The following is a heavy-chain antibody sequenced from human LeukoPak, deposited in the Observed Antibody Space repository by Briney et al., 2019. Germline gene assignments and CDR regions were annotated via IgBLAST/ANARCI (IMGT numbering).Heavy chain of an antibody. CDR3: ARRYCSSTSCHPYSFDY. D-gene: IGHD2-2*01. J-gene: IGHJ4*02. CDR2: IIPIFGTA. CDR1: GGTFSSYA. Sequence: SVKVSCKASGGTFSSYAISWVRQAPGQGLEWMGGIIPIFGTANYAQKFQGRVTITTDESTSTAYMELGSLRSEDTAVYYCARRYCSSTSCHPYSFDYWGQGTLVTVSS. V-gene: IGHV1-69*05.